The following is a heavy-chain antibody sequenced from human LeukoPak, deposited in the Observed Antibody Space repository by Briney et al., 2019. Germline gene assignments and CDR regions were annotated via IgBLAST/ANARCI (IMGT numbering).Heavy chain of an antibody. CDR1: GYSFTSYW. D-gene: IGHD6-19*01. CDR2: IYPGDSDT. V-gene: IGHV5-51*01. J-gene: IGHJ3*02. Sequence: GESLKISCKGSGYSFTSYWIGWVRQMPGKGLEWMGIIYPGDSDTRYSPSFQGQVTISADKSISTAYLQWSSLKASDTAMYYCARSGSSGWYSYDAFDIWGQGTMVTVSS. CDR3: ARSGSSGWYSYDAFDI.